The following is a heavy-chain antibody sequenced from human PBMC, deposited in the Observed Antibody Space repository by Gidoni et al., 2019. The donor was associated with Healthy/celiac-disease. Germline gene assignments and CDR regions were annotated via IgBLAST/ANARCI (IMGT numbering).Heavy chain of an antibody. CDR1: GGPFSSYA. CDR3: ALEAPVTMVRGVYFDY. D-gene: IGHD3-10*01. Sequence: QVQLVQSGAEVKKPGSSVKVSCKASGGPFSSYAISWVRQAPGQGLEWMGGIIPIFGTANYAQKFQGRVTITADESTSTAYMELSSLRSEDTAVYYCALEAPVTMVRGVYFDYWGQGTLVTVSS. V-gene: IGHV1-69*01. CDR2: IIPIFGTA. J-gene: IGHJ4*02.